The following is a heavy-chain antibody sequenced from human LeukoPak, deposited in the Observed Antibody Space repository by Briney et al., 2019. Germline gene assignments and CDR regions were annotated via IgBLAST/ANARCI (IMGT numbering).Heavy chain of an antibody. CDR3: ARGSSYYYYDSSGYYPIDF. CDR1: GGTFSSYA. J-gene: IGHJ4*02. Sequence: GASVKVSCKASGGTFSSYAMHWVRQAPGKGLEWVAVISYDGSNKYYADSVKGRFTISRDNSKNTLYLQMNSLRAEDTAVYYCARGSSYYYYDSSGYYPIDFWGQGTLVTVSS. V-gene: IGHV3-30*04. D-gene: IGHD3-22*01. CDR2: ISYDGSNK.